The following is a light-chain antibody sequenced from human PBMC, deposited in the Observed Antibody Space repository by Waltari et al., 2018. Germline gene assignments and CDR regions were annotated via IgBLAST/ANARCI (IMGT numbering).Light chain of an antibody. V-gene: IGLV2-14*03. J-gene: IGLJ1*01. CDR2: DVT. CDR1: SDDIGTYNF. CDR3: SSYTSSGTRV. Sequence: QPPLTHPASVSGSVGQSITIPCTGTSDDIGTYNFVSCYQQNPGKAPNLIIYDVTDRPSGISHRFSGSKSGNTASLIISGLQDEDEADYHCSSYTSSGTRVFGTGTTVTVL.